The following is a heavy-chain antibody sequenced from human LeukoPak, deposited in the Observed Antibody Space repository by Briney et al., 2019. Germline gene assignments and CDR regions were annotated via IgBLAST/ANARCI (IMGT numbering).Heavy chain of an antibody. CDR3: ARASFYDTGGYYSDY. J-gene: IGHJ4*02. CDR1: GDSISSYY. V-gene: IGHV4-59*08. Sequence: SETLSLTCTVSGDSISSYYWSWIRQPPGKGLEWIGYIYYSGSTKYNPSLKSRVTISLDTSKNQFSLTLTSVTAADTAVYYCARASFYDTGGYYSDYWGQGTLVTVSS. D-gene: IGHD3-22*01. CDR2: IYYSGST.